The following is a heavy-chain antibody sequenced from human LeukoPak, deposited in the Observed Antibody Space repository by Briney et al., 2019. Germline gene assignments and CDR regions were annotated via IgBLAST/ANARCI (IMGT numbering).Heavy chain of an antibody. D-gene: IGHD2-2*02. CDR1: VGSISSSSYY. CDR3: AREPGYCSSTSCYTRDAFDI. CDR2: IYHSGST. V-gene: IGHV4-30-2*01. J-gene: IGHJ3*02. Sequence: SETLSLTCTVSVGSISSSSYYWSWIRQPPGKGLEWIGYIYHSGSTYYNPSLKSRVTISVDRSKNQFSLKLSSVTAADTAVYYCAREPGYCSSTSCYTRDAFDIWGQGTMVTVSS.